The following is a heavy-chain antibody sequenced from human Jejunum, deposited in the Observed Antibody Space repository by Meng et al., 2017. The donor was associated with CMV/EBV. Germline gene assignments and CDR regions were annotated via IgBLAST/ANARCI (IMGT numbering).Heavy chain of an antibody. CDR3: ARDADFWSGSDY. CDR2: INQDGSDK. CDR1: GFSFSDFG. D-gene: IGHD3-3*01. J-gene: IGHJ4*02. Sequence: SGFSFSDFGISWIRQAPGKGLEWVANINQDGSDKYYADSVTGRFTISRDNAENSLYLQMNSLRVEDTAVYYCARDADFWSGSDYWGQGTLVTVSS. V-gene: IGHV3-7*01.